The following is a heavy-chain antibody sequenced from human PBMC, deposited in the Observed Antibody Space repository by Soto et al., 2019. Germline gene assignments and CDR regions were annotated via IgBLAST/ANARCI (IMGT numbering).Heavy chain of an antibody. Sequence: EVQVLESGGGLVQPGGSLRLSCAASGFTFSSYAMSWVRQAPGKGLEWVSGITGNGGSTYYADSVKGRFTIFRDNSKDTLYLQMNSLTVEDTAVYYCAKDSNNGGVLIRYFDLWGRGTLVTVSS. CDR2: ITGNGGST. V-gene: IGHV3-23*01. CDR1: GFTFSSYA. D-gene: IGHD2-8*01. CDR3: AKDSNNGGVLIRYFDL. J-gene: IGHJ2*01.